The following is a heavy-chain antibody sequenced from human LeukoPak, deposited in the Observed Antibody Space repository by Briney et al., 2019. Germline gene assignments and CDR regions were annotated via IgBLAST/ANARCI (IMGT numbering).Heavy chain of an antibody. J-gene: IGHJ3*02. CDR1: GFTFDDYT. V-gene: IGHV3-43*01. CDR2: ISWDGGST. CDR3: AKEGGSGHDAFDI. D-gene: IGHD1-26*01. Sequence: GGSLRLSCAASGFTFDDYTMHWVRQAPGKGLEWVSLISWDGGSTYYADSVKGRLTISRDNSKNSLYLQMNSLRTEDTALYYCAKEGGSGHDAFDIWGQGTMVTVSS.